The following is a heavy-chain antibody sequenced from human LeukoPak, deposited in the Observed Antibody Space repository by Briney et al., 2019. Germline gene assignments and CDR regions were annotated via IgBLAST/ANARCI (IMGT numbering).Heavy chain of an antibody. CDR3: AKSLPQYALDAFDI. V-gene: IGHV3-23*01. J-gene: IGHJ3*02. Sequence: PGGSLRLSCVASGFSFSNFGMNWVRQAPGKGLEWVSAISGSGGSTYYADSVKGRFTISRDNSKNTLYLQMNSLRAEDTAVYYCAKSLPQYALDAFDIWGQGTMVTVSS. D-gene: IGHD4-11*01. CDR2: ISGSGGST. CDR1: GFSFSNFG.